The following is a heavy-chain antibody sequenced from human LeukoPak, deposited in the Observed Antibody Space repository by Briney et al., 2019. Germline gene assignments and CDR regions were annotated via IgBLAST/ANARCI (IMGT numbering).Heavy chain of an antibody. Sequence: TSETLSLTCTVSGGSISSSSYYWGWIRQPPGKGLEWIGSIYYSGSTYYNPSLKSRVTISVDTSKNQFSLKLSSVTASDTAVYYCASAPVPAAIHDYYYMDVWGKGTTVTVSS. V-gene: IGHV4-39*07. CDR1: GGSISSSSYY. CDR3: ASAPVPAAIHDYYYMDV. D-gene: IGHD2-2*02. CDR2: IYYSGST. J-gene: IGHJ6*03.